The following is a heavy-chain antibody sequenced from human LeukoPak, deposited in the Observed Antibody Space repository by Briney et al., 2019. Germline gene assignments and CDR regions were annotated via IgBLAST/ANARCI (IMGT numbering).Heavy chain of an antibody. J-gene: IGHJ4*02. CDR1: GFTFSSYE. Sequence: GGSLRLSCAASGFTFSSYEMNWVRQAPGRGLEWVSYISSSGSTIYYEDSVKGRFTISRDNAKNSLYLQMNSLRAEDTAVYYCARDFGRLPGYWGQGTLVRLSS. D-gene: IGHD3-10*01. CDR3: ARDFGRLPGY. V-gene: IGHV3-48*03. CDR2: ISSSGSTI.